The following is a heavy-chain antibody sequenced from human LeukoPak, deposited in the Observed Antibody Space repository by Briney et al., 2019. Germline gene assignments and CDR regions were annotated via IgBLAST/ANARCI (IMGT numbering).Heavy chain of an antibody. CDR2: IYYSGST. Sequence: PSETLSLTCTVSGGSISSYYWSWIRQPPGKGLEWIGYIYYSGSTNYNPSLKSRVTISVDTSKNQFSLKLGSVTAADTAVYYCARSPVLRFLEWPYFDYWGQGTLVTVSS. CDR1: GGSISSYY. CDR3: ARSPVLRFLEWPYFDY. D-gene: IGHD3-3*01. J-gene: IGHJ4*02. V-gene: IGHV4-59*01.